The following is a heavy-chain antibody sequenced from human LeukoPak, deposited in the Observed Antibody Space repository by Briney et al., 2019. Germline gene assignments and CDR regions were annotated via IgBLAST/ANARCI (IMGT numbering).Heavy chain of an antibody. CDR3: ARVLYYYYYYGMDV. CDR2: ISYDGSNK. Sequence: GRSLRLSCTASGFTFSSYGMPWVRQAPGKGLEWVAVISYDGSNKYYADSVKGRFTISRDNSKNTLYLQMNSLRAEDTAVYYCARVLYYYYYYGMDVWGQGTTVTVSS. J-gene: IGHJ6*02. CDR1: GFTFSSYG. V-gene: IGHV3-30*19. D-gene: IGHD3-16*01.